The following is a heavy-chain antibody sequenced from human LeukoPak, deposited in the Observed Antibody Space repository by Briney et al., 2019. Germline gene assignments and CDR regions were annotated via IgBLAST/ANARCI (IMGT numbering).Heavy chain of an antibody. CDR3: ERVLSVAGADYYYYYYMDV. D-gene: IGHD6-19*01. CDR2: IYSGGST. CDR1: GFTVSSNY. V-gene: IGHV3-53*01. J-gene: IGHJ6*03. Sequence: QAGGSLRLSCAASGFTVSSNYMSWVRQAPGKGLEWVSVIYSGGSTYYADSVKGRFTISRDNSKNTLYLQMNSLRAEDTAVYYCERVLSVAGADYYYYYYMDVWGKGTTVTVSS.